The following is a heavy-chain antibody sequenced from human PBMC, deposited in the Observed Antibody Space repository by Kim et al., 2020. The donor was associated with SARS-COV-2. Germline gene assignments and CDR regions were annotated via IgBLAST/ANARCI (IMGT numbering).Heavy chain of an antibody. D-gene: IGHD3-10*01. J-gene: IGHJ3*02. Sequence: ASVKVSCKASGYTFTDYYMNWVRQAPGQRLEWMGRINPNSGGTNYAQKFQGRVTMTRDTSINTAYMEQSRLRSDDTVVYYCARGIYGSGGGDTFYIWGQG. CDR1: GYTFTDYY. CDR2: INPNSGGT. CDR3: ARGIYGSGGGDTFYI. V-gene: IGHV1-2*05.